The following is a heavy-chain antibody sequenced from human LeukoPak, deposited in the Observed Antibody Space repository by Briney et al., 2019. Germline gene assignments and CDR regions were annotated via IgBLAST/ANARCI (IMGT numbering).Heavy chain of an antibody. V-gene: IGHV3-73*01. CDR1: GFTFSDSA. D-gene: IGHD5-18*01. Sequence: PGGSLRLSCAASGFTFSDSAMHWVRQASGTGLEWVARIRSKANTYAASYAASVKGRFTISRDDSKNTASLQMNGLKTEDTAVYYCMARGDSYGLFDYWGHGTLVTVSS. J-gene: IGHJ4*01. CDR2: IRSKANTYAA. CDR3: MARGDSYGLFDY.